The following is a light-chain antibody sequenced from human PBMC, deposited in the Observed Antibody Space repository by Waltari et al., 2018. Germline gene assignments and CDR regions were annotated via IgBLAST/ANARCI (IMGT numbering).Light chain of an antibody. CDR1: SSNIGAGYD. CDR3: QSYDSSLSGYVV. CDR2: GNS. J-gene: IGLJ2*01. V-gene: IGLV1-40*01. Sequence: QSVLTQLPSVSGAPGQRVTISCTGSSSNIGAGYDVHWYQHLPGTAPNLPSYGNSNRPSGGPARFSGSKSGTSASLAITGLQAEDEADYYCQSYDSSLSGYVVFGGGTKLTVL.